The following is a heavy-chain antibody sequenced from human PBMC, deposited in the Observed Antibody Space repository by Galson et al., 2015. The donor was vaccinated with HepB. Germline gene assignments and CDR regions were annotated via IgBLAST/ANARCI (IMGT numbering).Heavy chain of an antibody. V-gene: IGHV3-21*01. CDR3: ARASPGTTRGRATFDY. J-gene: IGHJ4*02. D-gene: IGHD1-7*01. CDR1: GFTFRSYS. Sequence: SLRLSCAASGFTFRSYSMNWVRQAPGKGLEWVSSISSSSSYIYYADSVKGRFTISRDNAKNSLYLQMNSLRAEDTAVYYCARASPGTTRGRATFDYWGQGTLVTVSS. CDR2: ISSSSSYI.